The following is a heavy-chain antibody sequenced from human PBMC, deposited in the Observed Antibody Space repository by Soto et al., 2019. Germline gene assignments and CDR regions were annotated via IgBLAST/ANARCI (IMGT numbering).Heavy chain of an antibody. D-gene: IGHD3-22*01. J-gene: IGHJ4*02. CDR2: IIPILGTP. V-gene: IGHV1-69*08. CDR3: ARERSRYDRSGYYRPDY. CDR1: GDTFSTYS. Sequence: SVKVSCKVSGDTFSTYSISWVRQAPGQGLEWLGGIIPILGTPSYAQRFQDRVTITADKSTSTAYMEVSSLRSEDTAVYYCARERSRYDRSGYYRPDYWGQGTLVTVSS.